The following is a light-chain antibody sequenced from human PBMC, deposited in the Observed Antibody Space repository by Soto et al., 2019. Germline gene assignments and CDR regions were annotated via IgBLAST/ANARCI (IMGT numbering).Light chain of an antibody. CDR2: GAS. CDR3: QQYYNWPRT. CDR1: QSVSST. V-gene: IGKV3-15*01. J-gene: IGKJ1*01. Sequence: EIMMTQSPATLSVSPGERATLSYRASQSVSSTLAWYQQKPGQAPRLLIYGASTRAPDIPARFSGSGSGTEFTLTISSLPSEDFAVYYCQQYYNWPRTFVQGTKVDIK.